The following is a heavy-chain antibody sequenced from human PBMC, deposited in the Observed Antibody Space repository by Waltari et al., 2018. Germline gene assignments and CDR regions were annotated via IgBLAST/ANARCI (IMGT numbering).Heavy chain of an antibody. CDR3: ARVPRGSIIPSLYYFDY. CDR1: GFNFSTYA. Sequence: QVQLVESGGAVVQPGRSLRLSCAASGFNFSTYAMHWVRQAPGKGLEWVAFISYDRTYKYYADSLRGRFTISRDNSKKTLFLQVNSLITDDTALYYCARVPRGSIIPSLYYFDYWGQGTLVTVSS. J-gene: IGHJ4*02. CDR2: ISYDRTYK. V-gene: IGHV3-30*16. D-gene: IGHD3-10*01.